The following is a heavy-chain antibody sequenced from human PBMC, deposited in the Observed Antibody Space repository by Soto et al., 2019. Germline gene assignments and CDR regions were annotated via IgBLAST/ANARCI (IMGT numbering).Heavy chain of an antibody. CDR2: INAGNGNT. Sequence: ASVKFSCKASGYTFTSYAMHWVRQAPGQRLEWMGWINAGNGNTKYSQKFQGRVTITRDTSASTAYMELSSLRSEDTAVYYCARSSGPSPTGLYYYGMDVWGQGTTVPVSS. CDR3: ARSSGPSPTGLYYYGMDV. V-gene: IGHV1-3*01. CDR1: GYTFTSYA. D-gene: IGHD2-8*02. J-gene: IGHJ6*02.